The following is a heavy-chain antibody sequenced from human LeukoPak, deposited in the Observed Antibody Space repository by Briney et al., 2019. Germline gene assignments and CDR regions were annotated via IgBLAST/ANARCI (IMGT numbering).Heavy chain of an antibody. CDR1: GYTFTGYY. Sequence: RASVKVSCKTSGYTFTGYYMHWVRQAPGQGLEWMGWINPNSGGTNYAQKFQGRVTMTSDTSISTAYMELSGLRSDDTAVYYCGRDWELRFHQGGLDYWGQGALVTVSS. D-gene: IGHD3-3*01. V-gene: IGHV1-2*02. J-gene: IGHJ4*02. CDR3: GRDWELRFHQGGLDY. CDR2: INPNSGGT.